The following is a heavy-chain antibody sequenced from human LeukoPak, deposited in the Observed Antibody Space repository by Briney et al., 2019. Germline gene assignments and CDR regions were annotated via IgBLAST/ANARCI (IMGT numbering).Heavy chain of an antibody. CDR2: ISGSGGST. J-gene: IGHJ4*02. V-gene: IGHV3-23*01. Sequence: PGGSLRLSCAASGFTVSSNYMSWVRQAPGKGLEWVSAISGSGGSTYYADSVKGRFTISRDNSENTLYLQMNSLRAEDTAVYYCAPTAEAYTSWWKVWGQGTLVTVSS. CDR1: GFTVSSNY. D-gene: IGHD3-16*01. CDR3: APTAEAYTSWWKV.